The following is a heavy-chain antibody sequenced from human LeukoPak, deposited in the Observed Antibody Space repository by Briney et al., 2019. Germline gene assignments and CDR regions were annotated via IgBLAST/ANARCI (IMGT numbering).Heavy chain of an antibody. D-gene: IGHD1/OR15-1a*01. CDR1: GGAIRSHY. Sequence: SETLSLTCTVSGGAIRSHYWNWIRQPAGKGLEWIGRIYSSGYTNDNPFLKSRITMSVDMSKNQFSLRLNSVTAADTAVYSCARGEHSVDSWGQGMLVTVSS. J-gene: IGHJ4*02. CDR3: ARGEHSVDS. CDR2: IYSSGYT. V-gene: IGHV4-4*07.